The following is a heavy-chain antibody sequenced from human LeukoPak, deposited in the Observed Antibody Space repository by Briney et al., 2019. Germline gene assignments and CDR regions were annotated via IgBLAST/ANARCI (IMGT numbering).Heavy chain of an antibody. CDR1: GGSISSSSYY. V-gene: IGHV4-39*07. CDR3: ARRAGYYYDSSGLDI. CDR2: IYYSGST. Sequence: NTSETLSLTCTVSGGSISSSSYYWGWIRQPPGKGLEWIGSIYYSGSTYYNPSLKSRVTISVDTSKNQFYLKLSSVTAADTAVYYCARRAGYYYDSSGLDIWGQGTMVTVSS. D-gene: IGHD3-22*01. J-gene: IGHJ3*02.